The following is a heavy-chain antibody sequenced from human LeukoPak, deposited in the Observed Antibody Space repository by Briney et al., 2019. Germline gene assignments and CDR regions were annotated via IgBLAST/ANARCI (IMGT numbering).Heavy chain of an antibody. CDR2: IYHSGST. Sequence: SETLSLTCAVSGGSISSGGYSWSWIRQPPGKGLEWIGYIYHSGSTYYNPSLKSRVTISVDRSKNQFSLKLSSVTAADTAVYYCARQKELVGATIDYWGQGTLVTVSS. CDR1: GGSISSGGYS. V-gene: IGHV4-30-2*01. J-gene: IGHJ4*02. D-gene: IGHD1-26*01. CDR3: ARQKELVGATIDY.